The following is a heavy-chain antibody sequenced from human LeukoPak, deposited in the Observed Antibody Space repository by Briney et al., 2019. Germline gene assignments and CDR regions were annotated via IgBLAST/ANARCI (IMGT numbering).Heavy chain of an antibody. CDR1: GGSFSGYY. CDR2: INHSGST. Sequence: SETLSLTCAVYGGSFSGYYWSWIRQPPGKGLEWTGEINHSGSTNYNPSLKSRVTISVDTSKNQFSLKLSSVTAADTAVYYCARGVGATPGYFDYWGQGTLVTVSS. J-gene: IGHJ4*02. D-gene: IGHD1-26*01. V-gene: IGHV4-34*01. CDR3: ARGVGATPGYFDY.